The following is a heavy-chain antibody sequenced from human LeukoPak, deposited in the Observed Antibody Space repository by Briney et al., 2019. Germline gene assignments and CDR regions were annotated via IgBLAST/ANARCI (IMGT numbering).Heavy chain of an antibody. J-gene: IGHJ4*02. Sequence: ASVKVSCKVSGFTLSELSMHWVRQAPGQGLEWMGWINPNSGGTNYAQKFQGRVTMTRDTSISTAYMELSRLRSDDTAVYYCARGGGYYYDSSGYKDFDYWGQGTLVTVSS. CDR3: ARGGGYYYDSSGYKDFDY. CDR1: GFTLSELS. D-gene: IGHD3-22*01. CDR2: INPNSGGT. V-gene: IGHV1-2*02.